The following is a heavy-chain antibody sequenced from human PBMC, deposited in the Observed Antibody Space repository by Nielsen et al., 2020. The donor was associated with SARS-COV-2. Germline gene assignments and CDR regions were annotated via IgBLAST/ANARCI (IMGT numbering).Heavy chain of an antibody. V-gene: IGHV4-59*01. Sequence: SATLSLTCTVSGGSISSYYWSWIRQPPGKGLEWIGYIYYSGSTNYNPSLKSRVTISVDASKNQFSLKLSSVTAADTAVYYCASQYSSGWPFDYWGQGTLVTVSS. D-gene: IGHD6-19*01. CDR2: IYYSGST. CDR1: GGSISSYY. J-gene: IGHJ4*02. CDR3: ASQYSSGWPFDY.